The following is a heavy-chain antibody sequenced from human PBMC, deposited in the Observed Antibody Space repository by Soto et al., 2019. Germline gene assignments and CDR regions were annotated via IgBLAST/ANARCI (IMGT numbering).Heavy chain of an antibody. Sequence: QLHLVQSGADVKKPGASVTVSCKASGYTFTTNVINWVRQAPGQGLEWMGWMNPNSGNTGYAQKFQGRVTMTRNTAIRTAYIDLSSLSSDDTAVYYCARVMLGGHSDYWGQGTLVTVSS. V-gene: IGHV1-8*01. CDR2: MNPNSGNT. CDR1: GYTFTTNV. D-gene: IGHD2-15*01. CDR3: ARVMLGGHSDY. J-gene: IGHJ4*02.